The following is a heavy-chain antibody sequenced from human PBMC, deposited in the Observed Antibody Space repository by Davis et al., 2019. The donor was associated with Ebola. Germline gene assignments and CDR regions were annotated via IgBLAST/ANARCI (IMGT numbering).Heavy chain of an antibody. V-gene: IGHV4-59*01. CDR1: GGSISSYY. Sequence: PSETLSLTCTVSGGSISSYYWSWIRQPPGKGLEWIGYIYYSGSTNYNPSLKSRVTISVDTSKNQFSLKLSSVTAADTAVYYCARGRGAAAGTNWFDPWGQGTLVTVSS. CDR2: IYYSGST. D-gene: IGHD6-13*01. J-gene: IGHJ5*02. CDR3: ARGRGAAAGTNWFDP.